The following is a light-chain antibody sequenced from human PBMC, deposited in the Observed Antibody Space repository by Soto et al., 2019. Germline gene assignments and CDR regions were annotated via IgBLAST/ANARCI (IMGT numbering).Light chain of an antibody. J-gene: IGKJ4*01. CDR2: DAS. Sequence: EIVLTQSPATLSLSPGERATLSCRASQSVSSYLAWYQHKPVQAPRLLIYDASNRATGIPAMFSGSGSGTDFTLTISGLEPEDFAVYYCQQRSNWPPVTFGRGTKVAIK. CDR3: QQRSNWPPVT. V-gene: IGKV3-11*01. CDR1: QSVSSY.